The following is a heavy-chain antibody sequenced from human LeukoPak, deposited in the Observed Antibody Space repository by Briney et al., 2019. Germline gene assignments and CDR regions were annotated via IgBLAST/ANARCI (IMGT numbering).Heavy chain of an antibody. V-gene: IGHV3-74*01. CDR3: ARGVGLGGWFDP. J-gene: IGHJ5*02. CDR2: IDSDGTST. D-gene: IGHD3-16*01. CDR1: GFTFNSYW. Sequence: PGGSLRLSCAASGFTFNSYWMHWVRQAPGKGLVWVSRIDSDGTSTSYADSVKGRFTISRDNAKNTLHLQMNSLRVEDTAVYYCARGVGLGGWFDPWGQGTLVTVSS.